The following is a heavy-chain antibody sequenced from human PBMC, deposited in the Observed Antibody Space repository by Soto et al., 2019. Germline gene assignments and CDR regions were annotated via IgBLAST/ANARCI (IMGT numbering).Heavy chain of an antibody. J-gene: IGHJ4*02. CDR3: AKGGHYDFWSGRTFDY. CDR1: GFTFDDYA. Sequence: GGSLRLSCAASGFTFDDYAMRWVRQAPGKGLEWVSGISWNSGSIGYADSVKGRFTISRDNAKNSLYLQMNSLRAEDSALYYCAKGGHYDFWSGRTFDYWGQGTLVTVSS. CDR2: ISWNSGSI. D-gene: IGHD3-3*01. V-gene: IGHV3-9*01.